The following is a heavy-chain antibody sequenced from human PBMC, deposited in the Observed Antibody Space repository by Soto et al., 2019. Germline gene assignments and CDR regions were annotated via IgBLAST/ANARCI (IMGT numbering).Heavy chain of an antibody. Sequence: GESLKISCKASGYTFSIYWITWVRQMPGKGLEWMGRIDPSDSSTKYSPSLQGHVTMSIDKSITTAHLQWTSLKVSDTAIYYCAATGYTYGYHFDHWGQGTKVTVSS. CDR1: GYTFSIYW. CDR3: AATGYTYGYHFDH. V-gene: IGHV5-10-1*01. D-gene: IGHD5-18*01. CDR2: IDPSDSST. J-gene: IGHJ4*02.